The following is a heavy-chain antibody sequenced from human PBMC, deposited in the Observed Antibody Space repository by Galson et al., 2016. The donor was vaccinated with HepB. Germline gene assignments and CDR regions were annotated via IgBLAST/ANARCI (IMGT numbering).Heavy chain of an antibody. CDR2: INWSGDST. Sequence: SLRLSCAASGFTFSSYSMNWVRQAPGKGLEWASGINWSGDSTAYADSVKGRFTMYRDDARNSLYLQMSSLRVEDTALYQCARGLVGSGMDVWGQGTTVTVSS. CDR3: ARGLVGSGMDV. J-gene: IGHJ6*02. V-gene: IGHV3-20*01. CDR1: GFTFSSYS. D-gene: IGHD3-10*01.